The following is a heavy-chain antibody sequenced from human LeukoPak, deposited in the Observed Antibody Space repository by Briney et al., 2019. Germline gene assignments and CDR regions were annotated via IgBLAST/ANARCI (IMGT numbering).Heavy chain of an antibody. V-gene: IGHV1-2*02. Sequence: ASVKVSCKASGYTFTGYYMHWVRQAPGQGLEWMGWINPNSGGTNYAQKFQGRVTITADESTSTAYMELSSLRSEDTAVYYCARGDAVAGPVGYWGQGTLVTVSS. J-gene: IGHJ4*02. CDR2: INPNSGGT. CDR1: GYTFTGYY. D-gene: IGHD6-19*01. CDR3: ARGDAVAGPVGY.